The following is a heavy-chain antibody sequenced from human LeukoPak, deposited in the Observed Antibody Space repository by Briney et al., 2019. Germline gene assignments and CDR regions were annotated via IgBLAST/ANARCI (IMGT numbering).Heavy chain of an antibody. D-gene: IGHD6-25*01. CDR3: ARSLGGSSGWNWNDY. Sequence: SETLSLTCTVSGGSISSSSYYWGWIRQPPGKGLEWIGSIYYSGSTYYNPSLKSRVTISVDTSKNQFSLKLSSVTAADTAVYYCARSLGGSSGWNWNDYWGQGTLVTVSS. CDR1: GGSISSSSYY. J-gene: IGHJ4*02. V-gene: IGHV4-39*01. CDR2: IYYSGST.